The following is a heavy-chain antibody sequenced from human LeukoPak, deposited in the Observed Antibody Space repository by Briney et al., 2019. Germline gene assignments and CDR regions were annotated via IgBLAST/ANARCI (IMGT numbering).Heavy chain of an antibody. CDR2: ISGSGAT. CDR3: AKVSSTVSSLNWFDS. CDR1: GFTFSTYG. J-gene: IGHJ5*01. Sequence: GGSLRLSCAVSGFTFSTYGMSWVRQAPGKGLEWVSGISGSGATYYADSVKGRFTISRDNSKNTLFLQMSSLRAEDTAVYYCAKVSSTVSSLNWFDSWGQGTLVAVSS. D-gene: IGHD2/OR15-2a*01. V-gene: IGHV3-23*01.